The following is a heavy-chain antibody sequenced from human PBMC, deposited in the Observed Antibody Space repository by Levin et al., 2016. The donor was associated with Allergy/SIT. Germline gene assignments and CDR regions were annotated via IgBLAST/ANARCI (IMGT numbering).Heavy chain of an antibody. CDR3: AKGLHCSGGTCPWDY. D-gene: IGHD2-15*01. CDR2: ISGDGGDT. Sequence: GGSLRLSCAASGFTFSSYAVNWVRQAPGRGLEWVSGISGDGGDTYYADSVKGRFTVSRDNSKNTVYLQINSLRAEDTAVYYCAKGLHCSGGTCPWDYWGQGTLVTVSS. V-gene: IGHV3-23*01. CDR1: GFTFSSYA. J-gene: IGHJ4*02.